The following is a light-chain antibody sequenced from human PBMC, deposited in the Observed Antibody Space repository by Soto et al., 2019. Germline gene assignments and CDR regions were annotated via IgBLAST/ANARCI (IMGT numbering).Light chain of an antibody. V-gene: IGLV2-14*01. Sequence: QSALTQPASVSGSPGQSITISCTGTSSDVGGYNYVSWYQQHPGKAPKLMIYEVSHRPSGVSTRFSGSKSGNTASLTISGLQAEDEADYYCSSYTSSSTYVFRTGTKLTVL. CDR1: SSDVGGYNY. J-gene: IGLJ1*01. CDR3: SSYTSSSTYV. CDR2: EVS.